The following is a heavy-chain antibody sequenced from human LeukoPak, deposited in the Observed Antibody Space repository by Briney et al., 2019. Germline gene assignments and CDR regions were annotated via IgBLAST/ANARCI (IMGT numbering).Heavy chain of an antibody. CDR1: GYTFTSYA. CDR3: ARGGTALLWFGESYYFDY. D-gene: IGHD3-10*01. Sequence: ASVKVSCKASGYTFTSYAMNWVRQAPGQGLEWVGWINTNTGNPTYAQGFTGRFVFSLDTSVSTAYLQISSLKAEDTAVYYCARGGTALLWFGESYYFDYWGQGTLVTVSS. CDR2: INTNTGNP. V-gene: IGHV7-4-1*02. J-gene: IGHJ4*02.